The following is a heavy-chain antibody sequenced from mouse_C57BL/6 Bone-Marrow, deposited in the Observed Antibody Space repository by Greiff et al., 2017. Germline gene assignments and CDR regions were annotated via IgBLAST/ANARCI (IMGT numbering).Heavy chain of an antibody. D-gene: IGHD2-12*01. J-gene: IGHJ3*01. Sequence: QVQLQQSGAELVRPGTSVKVSCKASGYAFTNYLIEWVKQRPGQGLEWIGVINPGSGGTNYNEKFKGKATLTADKSSSTAYMELRSLTSEDSAVXYCAGLRQGTWFAYWGQGTLVTVSA. V-gene: IGHV1-54*01. CDR2: INPGSGGT. CDR1: GYAFTNYL. CDR3: AGLRQGTWFAY.